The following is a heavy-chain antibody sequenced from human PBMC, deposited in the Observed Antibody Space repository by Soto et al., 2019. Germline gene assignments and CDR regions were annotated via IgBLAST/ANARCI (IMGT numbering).Heavy chain of an antibody. Sequence: SETLSLTCTVSGGSISSGDYYWSWIRQPPGKGLEWIGYIYYSGSTYYNPSLKSRVTISVDTSKNQFSLKLSSVTAADTAVYYCARDQTGTCSGGSCYYYYYYGMDVWGQGTTVTVSS. J-gene: IGHJ6*02. CDR2: IYYSGST. CDR3: ARDQTGTCSGGSCYYYYYYGMDV. D-gene: IGHD2-15*01. CDR1: GGSISSGDYY. V-gene: IGHV4-30-4*01.